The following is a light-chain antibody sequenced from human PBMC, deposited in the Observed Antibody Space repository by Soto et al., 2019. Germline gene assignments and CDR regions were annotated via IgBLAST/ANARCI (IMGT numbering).Light chain of an antibody. CDR1: QSVSSK. Sequence: EIVMTQSPATLSVSPGEGATLSCRASQSVSSKLAWYQQKSGQAPRLLIYGASSRAIHTPDRFSGSGSGTDFTLTISGLEPEDFAVYYCQHFGNSLWTFGQGTKVEI. V-gene: IGKV3D-15*01. CDR2: GAS. CDR3: QHFGNSLWT. J-gene: IGKJ1*01.